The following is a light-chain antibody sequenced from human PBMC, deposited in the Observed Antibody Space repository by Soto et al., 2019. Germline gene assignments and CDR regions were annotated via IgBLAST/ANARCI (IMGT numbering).Light chain of an antibody. CDR2: EVS. Sequence: QSALTQPASVSGSPGQSITISCTGTSSDVGGYNYVSWYQQNPGKAPKLMVHEVSNRPSGVSNRFSGSKSGNTASLTISGLQAEDEADYYCGAWDESLNGYVFGTGTKVTAL. CDR3: GAWDESLNGYV. V-gene: IGLV2-14*01. J-gene: IGLJ1*01. CDR1: SSDVGGYNY.